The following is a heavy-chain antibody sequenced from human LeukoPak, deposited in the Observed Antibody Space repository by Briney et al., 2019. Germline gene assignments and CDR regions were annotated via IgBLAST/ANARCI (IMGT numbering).Heavy chain of an antibody. CDR3: ARLNDSSGYYGDAFDI. D-gene: IGHD3-22*01. CDR1: GYTFTNYW. J-gene: IGHJ3*02. V-gene: IGHV5-51*01. Sequence: GESLKISCKGSGYTFTNYWIGWVRQMPGKGLEWMGIIYPGDSDTRYSPSFQGQVTISADKSISTAYLQWSSLKASDTAMYYCARLNDSSGYYGDAFDIWGQGTMGTVSS. CDR2: IYPGDSDT.